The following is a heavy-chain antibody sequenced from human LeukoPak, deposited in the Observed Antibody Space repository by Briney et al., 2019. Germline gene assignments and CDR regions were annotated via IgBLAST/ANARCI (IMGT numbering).Heavy chain of an antibody. V-gene: IGHV3-30*02. D-gene: IGHD1-26*01. Sequence: GGSLRLSCAASGCTFNSYGMHWVRQAPGKGLEWVAFIRYDGSKSYFADSVNGRLDHSRQNSKNTLYLQMSSLRPEDTAVYFCAKDGGSGSYFAFDIWGQGTMVTVSS. CDR1: GCTFNSYG. CDR2: IRYDGSKS. CDR3: AKDGGSGSYFAFDI. J-gene: IGHJ3*02.